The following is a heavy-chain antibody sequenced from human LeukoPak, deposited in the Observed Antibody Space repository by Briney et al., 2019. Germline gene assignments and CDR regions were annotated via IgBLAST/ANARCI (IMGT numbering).Heavy chain of an antibody. CDR1: GGSISTYY. CDR2: IYYSGST. CDR3: ARGYRGYNYGLPYFYMDV. J-gene: IGHJ6*03. V-gene: IGHV4-59*01. Sequence: SETLSLTCAASGGSISTYYWSWIRQPPGKGLEWIGYIYYSGSTNYNASLKSRVTISVDTSKNHFSLKVFSVTAADTAMYYCARGYRGYNYGLPYFYMDVWGKGTMVTISS. D-gene: IGHD5-18*01.